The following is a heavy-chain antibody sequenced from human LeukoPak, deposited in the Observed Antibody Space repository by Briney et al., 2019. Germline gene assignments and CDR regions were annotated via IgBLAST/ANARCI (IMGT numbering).Heavy chain of an antibody. CDR1: GFTFDDYG. J-gene: IGHJ2*01. CDR2: INGDGSTT. CDR3: ARVSIGAWYFDL. D-gene: IGHD3-16*01. Sequence: GGSLRLSCAASGFTFDDYGMSWVRQAPGKGLVWVSRINGDGSTTTYADSVTGRFTISRDNAKNTQYLQMNRLGAEDTAVYYCARVSIGAWYFDLWGRGTLVTVSS. V-gene: IGHV3-74*01.